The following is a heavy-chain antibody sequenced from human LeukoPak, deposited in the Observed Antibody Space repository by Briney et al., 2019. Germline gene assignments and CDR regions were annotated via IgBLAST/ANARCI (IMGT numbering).Heavy chain of an antibody. Sequence: GGSLRLSCAASGFTFSSYGMHWVRQAPGKGLEWVAFIRYDGSNKYYADSVKGRFTISRDNSKNTLYLQMNSLRAEDTAVYYCAKPRLRYFDWLSSLDYWGQETLVTVSS. V-gene: IGHV3-30*02. D-gene: IGHD3-9*01. CDR2: IRYDGSNK. CDR3: AKPRLRYFDWLSSLDY. CDR1: GFTFSSYG. J-gene: IGHJ4*02.